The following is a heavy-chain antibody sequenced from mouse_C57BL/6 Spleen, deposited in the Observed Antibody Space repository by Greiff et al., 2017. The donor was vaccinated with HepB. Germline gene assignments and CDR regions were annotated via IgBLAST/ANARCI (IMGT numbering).Heavy chain of an antibody. CDR3: ARDGEGSWFAY. J-gene: IGHJ3*01. CDR1: GFTFSSYA. Sequence: EVQVVESGGGLVKPGGSLKLSCAASGFTFSSYAMSWVRQTPEKRLEWVATISDGGSYTYYPDNVTGRFTISRDNAKNNLYLQMSHLKSEDTAMYYCARDGEGSWFAYWGQGTLVTVSA. CDR2: ISDGGSYT. V-gene: IGHV5-4*01.